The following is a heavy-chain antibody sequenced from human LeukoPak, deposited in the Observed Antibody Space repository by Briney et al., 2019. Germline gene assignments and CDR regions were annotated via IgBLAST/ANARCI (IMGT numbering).Heavy chain of an antibody. J-gene: IGHJ4*02. Sequence: SETLSLTCAVSGGSISPYHWTWIRQPPGKGLEWIGYISYSGSTNYIPSLKSRVTISIDTSKSQFSLKLSSVTAADTAVYYCARHLDYYGSGSYEYWGQGTLVTVSS. CDR1: GGSISPYH. CDR3: ARHLDYYGSGSYEY. CDR2: ISYSGST. D-gene: IGHD3-10*01. V-gene: IGHV4-59*08.